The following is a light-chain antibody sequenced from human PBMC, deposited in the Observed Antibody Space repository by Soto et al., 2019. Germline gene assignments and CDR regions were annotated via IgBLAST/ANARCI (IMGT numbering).Light chain of an antibody. J-gene: IGKJ2*01. CDR1: QSLLHSNGYNY. Sequence: IVMTQSPLSLPVTPGEPASISCRSSQSLLHSNGYNYLDWYLQKPGQSPQLLIYLGSNRASGVPDRFSGSGSCTDFTLKISRVEAEDVGVYYCMQALQTPRTFGQGTKLEIK. V-gene: IGKV2-28*01. CDR3: MQALQTPRT. CDR2: LGS.